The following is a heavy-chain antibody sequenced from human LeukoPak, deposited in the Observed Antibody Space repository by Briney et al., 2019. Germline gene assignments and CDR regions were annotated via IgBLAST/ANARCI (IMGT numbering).Heavy chain of an antibody. CDR3: ARVPQYYYDSSGYSDY. J-gene: IGHJ4*02. Sequence: SETLSLTCTASGGSISSGSYYWSWIRQPAGKGLEWIGRIYTSGSTNYNPSLKSRVTISVDTSKNQFSLKLSPVTAADTAVYYCARVPQYYYDSSGYSDYWGQGTLVTVSS. CDR2: IYTSGST. D-gene: IGHD3-22*01. CDR1: GGSISSGSYY. V-gene: IGHV4-61*02.